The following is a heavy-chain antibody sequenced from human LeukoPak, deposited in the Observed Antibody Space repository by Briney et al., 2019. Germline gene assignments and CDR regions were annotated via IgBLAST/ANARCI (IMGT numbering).Heavy chain of an antibody. V-gene: IGHV3-53*01. CDR3: ARGYSGGYDNWLDP. CDR1: GFTVSSNY. J-gene: IGHJ5*02. Sequence: GGSLRLSCAASGFTVSSNYMSWVRQAPGKGLEWVSLIYSGGSTYYADSVKGRFTISRDNSKNTLYLQMNSLRAEDTAVYYCARGYSGGYDNWLDPWGQGTLVTVSS. CDR2: IYSGGST. D-gene: IGHD3-10*01.